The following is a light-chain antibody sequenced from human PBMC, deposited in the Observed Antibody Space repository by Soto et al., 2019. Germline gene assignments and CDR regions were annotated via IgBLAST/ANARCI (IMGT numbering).Light chain of an antibody. J-gene: IGLJ3*02. CDR3: QSYDSSLNGWV. CDR1: SSNIGAGYN. V-gene: IGLV1-40*01. Sequence: QSVLTQPPSVSVAPGQRVTISCTGSSSNIGAGYNVHWYQQLPGTAPTLLIYDTINRPSGVPDRFSGSKSGTSASLAITGLQAEDEADFYCQSYDSSLNGWVFGGGTKLTVL. CDR2: DTI.